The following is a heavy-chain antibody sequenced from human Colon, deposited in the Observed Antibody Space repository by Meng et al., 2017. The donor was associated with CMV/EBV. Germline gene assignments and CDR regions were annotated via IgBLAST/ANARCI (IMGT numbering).Heavy chain of an antibody. CDR2: IYIRGGT. D-gene: IGHD5-18*01. V-gene: IGHV4-4*07. Sequence: GQLQASGPGLVKPSETLSPTCTGSGVSFSHYYWSWIRQPAGKGPEWIGRIYIRGGTNYNPSLKSRVTMSVDTSKNQFSLKLSSVTAADTAVYYCAVQPCYDGYCYFDYWGQGTLVTVSS. CDR1: GVSFSHYY. CDR3: AVQPCYDGYCYFDY. J-gene: IGHJ4*02.